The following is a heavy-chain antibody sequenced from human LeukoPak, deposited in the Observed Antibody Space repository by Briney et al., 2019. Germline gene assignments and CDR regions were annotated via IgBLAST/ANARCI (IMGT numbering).Heavy chain of an antibody. V-gene: IGHV3-30*03. CDR2: ISSDGSTK. CDR1: GFTFDDYG. D-gene: IGHD2-15*01. Sequence: KPGGSLRLSCAASGFTFDDYGMSWVRQAPGKGLEWVAVISSDGSTKYYADSVKGRFTISRDNSKNTLYLQMNSLRPEDTAVYMAATLIDYWGQGTLVTVSS. CDR3: ATLIDY. J-gene: IGHJ4*02.